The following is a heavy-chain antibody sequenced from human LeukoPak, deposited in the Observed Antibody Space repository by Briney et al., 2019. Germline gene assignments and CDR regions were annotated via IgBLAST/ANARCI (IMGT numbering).Heavy chain of an antibody. Sequence: PGGSLRLSCATSGITVSSDYMSWVRQAPGDGLEWVSVVYSDGSAYYADSVKGRFTISRDNSKNTLYLQMNSLRAEDTAVYYCARGGGAYCGGDCFRNFDYWGQGTLVTVSS. V-gene: IGHV3-66*01. CDR3: ARGGGAYCGGDCFRNFDY. D-gene: IGHD2-21*02. J-gene: IGHJ4*02. CDR1: GITVSSDY. CDR2: VYSDGSA.